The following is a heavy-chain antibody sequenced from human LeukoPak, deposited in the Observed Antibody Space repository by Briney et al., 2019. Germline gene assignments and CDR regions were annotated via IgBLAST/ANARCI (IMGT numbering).Heavy chain of an antibody. Sequence: SETPSLTCTVSGGSLSSYYWSWVRQPPGKGLEWIGYIYYSGSTNYNPSLKSRVTISVDTSKNQFSLKLSSVTAADTAVYYCARGPMVRLPVYAIDNWFDPWGQGTLVTVSS. CDR2: IYYSGST. CDR1: GGSLSSYY. V-gene: IGHV4-59*01. J-gene: IGHJ5*02. D-gene: IGHD2-8*01. CDR3: ARGPMVRLPVYAIDNWFDP.